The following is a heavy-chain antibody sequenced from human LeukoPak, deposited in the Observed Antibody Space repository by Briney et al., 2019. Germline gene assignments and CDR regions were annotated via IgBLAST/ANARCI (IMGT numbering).Heavy chain of an antibody. CDR2: FDPEDGET. CDR1: GYTLTELS. V-gene: IGHV1-24*01. D-gene: IGHD3-22*01. Sequence: ASVKVSCKVSGYTLTELSMHWVRQAPGKGLEWMGGFDPEDGETIYAQKFQGRVTMTEDTSTDTAYMELSSLRSEDTAVYYCATDYYDSSGYYYAFDIRGQGTMVTVSS. J-gene: IGHJ3*02. CDR3: ATDYYDSSGYYYAFDI.